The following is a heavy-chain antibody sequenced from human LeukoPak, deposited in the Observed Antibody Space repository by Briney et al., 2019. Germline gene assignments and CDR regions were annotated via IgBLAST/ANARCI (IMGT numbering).Heavy chain of an antibody. CDR3: ASVVGALSHDAFDI. Sequence: SETLSLTCTVSGDSISTSNSYWGWIRQPPGKGLEWIGSIYYSGNTYYNASLKSRVTISVDKSNNQFSLKLSSVTAADTAVYYCASVVGALSHDAFDIWGQGTMVTVSS. CDR1: GDSISTSNSY. D-gene: IGHD1-26*01. J-gene: IGHJ3*02. CDR2: IYYSGNT. V-gene: IGHV4-39*07.